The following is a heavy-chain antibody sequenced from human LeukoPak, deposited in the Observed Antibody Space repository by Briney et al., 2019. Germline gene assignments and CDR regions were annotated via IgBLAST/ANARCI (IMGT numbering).Heavy chain of an antibody. D-gene: IGHD6-19*01. V-gene: IGHV3-7*01. CDR2: IEQDGSET. J-gene: IGHJ4*02. CDR1: GFTFSRYW. Sequence: PGGSLRLSCAASGFTFSRYWMSWVRQAPGKGLEWVANIEQDGSETYYVDSMKGRFTISRDNAKTSLYLQMNSLRAEDTAVYYCARVLVSSGWPYCFDYWGQGTLVTVSS. CDR3: ARVLVSSGWPYCFDY.